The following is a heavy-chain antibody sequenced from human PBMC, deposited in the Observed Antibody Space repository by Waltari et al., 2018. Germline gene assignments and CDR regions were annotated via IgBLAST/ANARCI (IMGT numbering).Heavy chain of an antibody. Sequence: QVQLQQWGAGLLKPSETLSLTCAVYGGSFSGYYWSWIRQPPGKGLEWIGEINHSGSTNYNPSLKSRVTISVDTSKNQFSLKLSSVTAVDTAVYYCARGGLRYFDWLLVGYYGMDVWGQGTTVTVSS. CDR3: ARGGLRYFDWLLVGYYGMDV. D-gene: IGHD3-9*01. CDR2: INHSGST. J-gene: IGHJ6*02. V-gene: IGHV4-34*01. CDR1: GGSFSGYY.